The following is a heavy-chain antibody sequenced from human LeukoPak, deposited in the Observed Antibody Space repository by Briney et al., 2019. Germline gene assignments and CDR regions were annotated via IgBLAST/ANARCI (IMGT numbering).Heavy chain of an antibody. CDR1: GFNFSTYE. CDR2: ISAIDNTI. J-gene: IGHJ3*02. V-gene: IGHV3-48*03. Sequence: GGSLRLSCAASGFNFSTYEMNWVRQAPGKGLEWISYISAIDNTIYYADSVKGRFTISRDNAKNSLYLQVNSLRAEDTAVYYCARGSRFGVVGRDAFDIWGQGTVVTVSS. CDR3: ARGSRFGVVGRDAFDI. D-gene: IGHD3-3*01.